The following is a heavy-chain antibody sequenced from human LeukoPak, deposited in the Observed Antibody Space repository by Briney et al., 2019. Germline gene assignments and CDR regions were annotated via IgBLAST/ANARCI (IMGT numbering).Heavy chain of an antibody. CDR3: VKGGFTYYDD. J-gene: IGHJ4*02. Sequence: GGSLRLSCAASGFTLSSYWMSWVRQAPEKGLEWVSTINTGDITFYANSVKGRFTISRDNSKNALFLQMNSLRAEDTAIYYCVKGGFTYYDDWGQGTLVTVSS. CDR2: INTGDIT. V-gene: IGHV3-23*01. D-gene: IGHD3-22*01. CDR1: GFTLSSYW.